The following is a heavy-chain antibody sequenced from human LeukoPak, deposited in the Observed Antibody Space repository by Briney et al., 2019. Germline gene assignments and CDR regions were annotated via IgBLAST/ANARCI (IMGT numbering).Heavy chain of an antibody. CDR1: GGSISSGSYY. V-gene: IGHV4-61*02. Sequence: PSETLSLTCTVSGGSISSGSYYWSWLRQPAGTGLEWIGRIYTSGSTNYNPSLKSRVTISVDTSKNQFSLKLSSVTAADTAVYYCARDRYGGNSGEFDYWGQGTLVTVST. D-gene: IGHD4-23*01. J-gene: IGHJ4*02. CDR2: IYTSGST. CDR3: ARDRYGGNSGEFDY.